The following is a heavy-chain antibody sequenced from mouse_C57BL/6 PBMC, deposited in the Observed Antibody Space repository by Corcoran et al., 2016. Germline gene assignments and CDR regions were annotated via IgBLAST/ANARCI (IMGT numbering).Heavy chain of an antibody. Sequence: QVTLKESGPGILQSSQTPGLTCSFSGFSLSTSGMGVSWIRQPSGKGLEWLAHIYCDDDKRYNPSLKSRLTISKDTSRNQVFLKITSVDTADTATYYCARSFITTVVTYFFDYWGQGTTLTFSS. CDR3: ARSFITTVVTYFFDY. D-gene: IGHD1-1*01. CDR1: GFSLSTSGMG. J-gene: IGHJ2*01. V-gene: IGHV8-12*01. CDR2: IYCDDDK.